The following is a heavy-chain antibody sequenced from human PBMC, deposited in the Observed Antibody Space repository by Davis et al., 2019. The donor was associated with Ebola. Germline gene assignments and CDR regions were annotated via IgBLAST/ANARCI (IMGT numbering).Heavy chain of an antibody. CDR2: IWYDGSNK. V-gene: IGHV3-33*01. J-gene: IGHJ4*02. Sequence: GESLKISCAASGFTFSSYGMHWVRQAPGKGLEWVAVIWYDGSNKYYADSVKGRFTISRDNSKHTLYLQMNSLRAEDTAVYYCARNRLGWKWELGYWGQGTLVTVSS. CDR1: GFTFSSYG. D-gene: IGHD1-26*01. CDR3: ARNRLGWKWELGY.